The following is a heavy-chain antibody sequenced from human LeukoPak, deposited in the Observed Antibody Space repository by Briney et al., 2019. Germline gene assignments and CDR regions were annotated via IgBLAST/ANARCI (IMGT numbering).Heavy chain of an antibody. J-gene: IGHJ4*02. CDR2: IYYSGST. CDR1: RGSISSYY. V-gene: IGHV4-59*08. D-gene: IGHD6-6*01. CDR3: ARSRSSWSQLPNFDD. Sequence: SQTLSLTSTVSRGSISSYYWSWIPRPPGNGLGWMGYIYYSGSTNYKPSLKSRVTISVDTSKTQFSLKLSSVTAADTAVYYCARSRSSWSQLPNFDDWGQGTLVTVSS.